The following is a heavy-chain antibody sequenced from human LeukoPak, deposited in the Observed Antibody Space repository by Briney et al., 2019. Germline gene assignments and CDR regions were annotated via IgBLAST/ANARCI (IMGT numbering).Heavy chain of an antibody. Sequence: SETLSLTCTVSGGSISSYYWSWIRQPPGKGLEWIGYIYYSGSTNYNPSLKSRVTISVDTSKNQFSLKLSSVTAADTAVYYCARTNPGYSSSWCPDYWGQGTLVTVSS. D-gene: IGHD6-13*01. CDR1: GGSISSYY. J-gene: IGHJ4*02. CDR3: ARTNPGYSSSWCPDY. CDR2: IYYSGST. V-gene: IGHV4-59*01.